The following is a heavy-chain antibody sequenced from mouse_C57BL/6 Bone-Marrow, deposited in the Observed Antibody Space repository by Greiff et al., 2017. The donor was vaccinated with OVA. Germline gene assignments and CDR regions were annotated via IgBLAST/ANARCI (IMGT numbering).Heavy chain of an antibody. V-gene: IGHV1-19*01. Sequence: EVQLQQSGPVLVKPGASVKMSCKASGYTFTDYYMNWVKQSHGKSLEWIGVINPYNGGTSYNQKFKGKATLTVDKSSSTAYMELNSLTSEDSAVYYCARERLRKFAYWGQGTLVTVSA. J-gene: IGHJ3*01. CDR1: GYTFTDYY. CDR3: ARERLRKFAY. D-gene: IGHD2-4*01. CDR2: INPYNGGT.